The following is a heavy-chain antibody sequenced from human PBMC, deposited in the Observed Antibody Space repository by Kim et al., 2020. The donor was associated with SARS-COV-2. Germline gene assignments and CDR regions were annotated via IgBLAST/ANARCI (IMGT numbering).Heavy chain of an antibody. J-gene: IGHJ4*02. CDR2: INHSGST. D-gene: IGHD2-2*01. V-gene: IGHV4-34*01. CDR3: ARGGYCSSTSCYAIFVY. Sequence: SETLSLTCAVYGGSFSGYYWSWIRQPPGKGLEWIGEINHSGSTNYNPSLKSRVTISVDTSKNQFSLKLSSVTAADTAVYYCARGGYCSSTSCYAIFVYWGQRTLVTVSS. CDR1: GGSFSGYY.